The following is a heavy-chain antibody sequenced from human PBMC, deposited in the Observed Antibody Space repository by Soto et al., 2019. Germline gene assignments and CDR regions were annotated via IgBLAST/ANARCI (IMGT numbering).Heavy chain of an antibody. D-gene: IGHD3-10*02. CDR2: ISGSGGST. CDR3: AKDQLYVRGVIHNWFDP. Sequence: EVQLLESGGGLIQPGGSLRLSCAASGLTFSSYAMSWVRQAPGKGLEWVSAISGSGGSTYYADSVKGRFTISRDNSKNTLSRQMTILRAEDTAVYDCAKDQLYVRGVIHNWFDPWGQGTLVTVSS. V-gene: IGHV3-23*01. CDR1: GLTFSSYA. J-gene: IGHJ5*02.